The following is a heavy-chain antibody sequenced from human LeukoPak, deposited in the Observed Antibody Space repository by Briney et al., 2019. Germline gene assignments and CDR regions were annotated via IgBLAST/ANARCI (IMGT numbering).Heavy chain of an antibody. V-gene: IGHV3-21*01. CDR1: GFTFSNYN. Sequence: GGSLRLSCAASGFTFSNYNMNWVRQTPGKGLEWVSSITSSSMYIYYADSVKGRFTISGDNSKNMLYLQMGSLTTEDMAVYYCARVTYGYDYWGQGTLVTVSS. CDR3: ARVTYGYDY. J-gene: IGHJ4*02. CDR2: ITSSSMYI. D-gene: IGHD5-18*01.